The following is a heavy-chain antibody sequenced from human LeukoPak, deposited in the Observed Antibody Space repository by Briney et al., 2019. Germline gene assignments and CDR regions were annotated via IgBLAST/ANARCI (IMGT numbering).Heavy chain of an antibody. CDR2: ISYDGRNT. CDR3: AKDRETTASGTFGN. V-gene: IGHV3-30*18. J-gene: IGHJ4*02. D-gene: IGHD6-13*01. CDR1: GFTFTTYG. Sequence: GGSLRLSCAASGFTFTTYGLHWVRQAPGKGLEWVAIISYDGRNTYYADSVKGRFTISRDNSNNTLYLQMNSLRAEDTAVYYCAKDRETTASGTFGNWGQGTLVTVSS.